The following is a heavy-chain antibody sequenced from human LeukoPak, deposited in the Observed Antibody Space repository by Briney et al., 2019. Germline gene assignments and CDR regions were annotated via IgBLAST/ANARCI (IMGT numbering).Heavy chain of an antibody. CDR3: ARDSGYCGSASCYSVDY. CDR2: IFSDGST. Sequence: GGSLRLSCAASEFTVSSNYMSWVRQAPGKGLEWVSVIFSDGSTYYADSVKGRFTISRDNSKNTLYLQMNSLRAEDTAVYYCARDSGYCGSASCYSVDYWGQGTLVTASS. J-gene: IGHJ4*02. CDR1: EFTVSSNY. V-gene: IGHV3-66*01. D-gene: IGHD2-2*01.